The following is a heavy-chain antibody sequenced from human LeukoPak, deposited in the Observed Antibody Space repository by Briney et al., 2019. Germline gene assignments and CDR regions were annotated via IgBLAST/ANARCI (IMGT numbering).Heavy chain of an antibody. Sequence: SETLSLTCTVSGGSISSYYWSWIRQPAGKGLEWIGRIHSSGSTNYSPSLKSRVTMLLDTSKNQSSLEQSSVTAADTAVYYCAREAVHYGSGSLDYWGQGTLVTVSS. V-gene: IGHV4-4*07. CDR1: GGSISSYY. D-gene: IGHD3-10*01. CDR3: AREAVHYGSGSLDY. CDR2: IHSSGST. J-gene: IGHJ4*02.